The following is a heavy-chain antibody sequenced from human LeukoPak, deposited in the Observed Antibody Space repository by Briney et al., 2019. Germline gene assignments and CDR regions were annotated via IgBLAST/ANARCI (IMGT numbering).Heavy chain of an antibody. Sequence: SGTLPLTCTVSGYTISSDYLWGWIRPPPGKGLEWIGSIYHSGSTYYNPSLKSRVTISVDTAKNQFSLKLNCLTAADTAVYYCAGDVPWTYYEILTGAFDMWGQGTMLTVSS. CDR2: IYHSGST. D-gene: IGHD3-9*01. CDR1: GYTISSDYL. J-gene: IGHJ3*02. V-gene: IGHV4-38-2*02. CDR3: AGDVPWTYYEILTGAFDM.